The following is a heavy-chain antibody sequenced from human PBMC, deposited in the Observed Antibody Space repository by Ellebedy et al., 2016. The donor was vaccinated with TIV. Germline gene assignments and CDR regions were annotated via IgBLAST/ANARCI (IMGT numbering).Heavy chain of an antibody. J-gene: IGHJ4*02. CDR1: GGSISSYY. V-gene: IGHV4-59*08. Sequence: SETLSLTCTVSGGSISSYYWSWIRQPPGKGLEWIGSIYYDRSAVYNMSLQGRVSISADTSKSQISLKLTSVTAADTAVYYCSRRDLRTPPHWGQGTLVTVSS. CDR3: SRRDLRTPPH. CDR2: IYYDRSA. D-gene: IGHD3/OR15-3a*01.